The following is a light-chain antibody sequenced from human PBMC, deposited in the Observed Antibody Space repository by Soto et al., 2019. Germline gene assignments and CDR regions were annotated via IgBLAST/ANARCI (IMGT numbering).Light chain of an antibody. J-gene: IGKJ1*01. Sequence: EVVMTQSPATLSVSPGERVTLSCRASQSVRSNLAWYQQKPGQAPRLLIYGESTRATGIPARFSGSGSGTDFTLTIPSLQPGDFATYYCQQSFTTPRTFGQGTKVDIK. CDR3: QQSFTTPRT. CDR1: QSVRSN. CDR2: GES. V-gene: IGKV3-15*01.